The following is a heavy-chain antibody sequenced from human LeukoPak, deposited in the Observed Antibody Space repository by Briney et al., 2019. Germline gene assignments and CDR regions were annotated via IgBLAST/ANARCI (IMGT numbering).Heavy chain of an antibody. D-gene: IGHD4-17*01. Sequence: GGSLRLSCAASGFTVSSNYMSWVRQAPGKGLEWVAFIRYDGSNKYYADSVKGRFTISRDNSKNTLYLQMNSLRAEDTAVYYCAKDYGDYYYFDYWGQGTLVTVSS. CDR1: GFTVSSNY. CDR3: AKDYGDYYYFDY. CDR2: IRYDGSNK. J-gene: IGHJ4*02. V-gene: IGHV3-30*02.